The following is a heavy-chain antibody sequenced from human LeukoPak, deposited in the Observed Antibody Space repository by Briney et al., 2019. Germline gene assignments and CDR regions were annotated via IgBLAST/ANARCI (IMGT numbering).Heavy chain of an antibody. CDR2: ISGSGGST. J-gene: IGHJ4*02. CDR1: GFTFSSYS. V-gene: IGHV3-23*01. Sequence: PGGSLRLSCAASGFTFSSYSVNWVRQAPGKGLEWVSAISGSGGSTYYADSVKGRFTISRDNSKNTLYLQMNSLRAEDTAVYYCAKKTSSGWYFDYWGQGTLVTVSS. D-gene: IGHD6-19*01. CDR3: AKKTSSGWYFDY.